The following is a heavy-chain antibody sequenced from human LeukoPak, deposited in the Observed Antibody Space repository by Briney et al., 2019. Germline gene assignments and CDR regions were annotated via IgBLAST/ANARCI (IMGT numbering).Heavy chain of an antibody. V-gene: IGHV3-30*03. Sequence: VRQAPXXGLEWXAVTSSDLNVKLYADSVKGRFTISRDNSRSTLYLQMNSLRPEDTAIYYCAREGYYGSGSPPSLYFDYWGQGTLVTVSS. CDR3: AREGYYGSGSPPSLYFDY. CDR2: TSSDLNVK. D-gene: IGHD3-10*01. J-gene: IGHJ4*02.